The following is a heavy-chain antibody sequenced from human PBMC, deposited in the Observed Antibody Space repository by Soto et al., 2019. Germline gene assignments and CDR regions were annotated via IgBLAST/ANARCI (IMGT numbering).Heavy chain of an antibody. CDR3: VATYGDYLDY. V-gene: IGHV5-51*01. D-gene: IGHD4-17*01. CDR2: IYPDDSDS. Sequence: GESLKISCKGSGYKFTTYWIGWVRQMPGKGLEWMAIIYPDDSDSRYSPSFQGQVTISADKSISTAYLQWSSRKASDTAIYYCVATYGDYLDYWGQGTLVTVSS. CDR1: GYKFTTYW. J-gene: IGHJ4*02.